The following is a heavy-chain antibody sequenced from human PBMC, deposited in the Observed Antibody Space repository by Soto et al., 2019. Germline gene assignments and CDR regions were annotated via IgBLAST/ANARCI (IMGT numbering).Heavy chain of an antibody. V-gene: IGHV4-39*01. CDR2: IFYSGST. CDR1: GGSISSGGYF. Sequence: PSETLSLTCAVSGGSISSGGYFWGWIRQPPGKGLEWIGTIFYSGSTYYNPSLKSRVTISVDTSKNQFSLKLTSVTAADTAVYYCARVVRGYYGMDVWGQGTTVTVSS. D-gene: IGHD6-6*01. CDR3: ARVVRGYYGMDV. J-gene: IGHJ6*02.